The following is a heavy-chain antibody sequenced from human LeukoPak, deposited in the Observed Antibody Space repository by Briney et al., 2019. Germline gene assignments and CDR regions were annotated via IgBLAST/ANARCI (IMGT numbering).Heavy chain of an antibody. CDR1: GGSVSNASYY. Sequence: PSETLSLTCTVSGGSVSNASYYWSWIRQSPGKGLDWIGYVFYSGSTNYSPSLKSRITVSVDTSKNQFSLILTSVTAADTAVYYCARVRYGSGSYYFDNWGQGTLVTVSS. CDR2: VFYSGST. D-gene: IGHD3-10*01. CDR3: ARVRYGSGSYYFDN. V-gene: IGHV4-61*01. J-gene: IGHJ4*02.